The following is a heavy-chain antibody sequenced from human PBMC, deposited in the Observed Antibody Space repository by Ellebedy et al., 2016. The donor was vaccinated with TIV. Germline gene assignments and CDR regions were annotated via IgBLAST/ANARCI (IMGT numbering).Heavy chain of an antibody. J-gene: IGHJ5*02. V-gene: IGHV4-59*01. CDR3: VRGGGWYYNTFGP. CDR1: GGSINSYY. CDR2: TYSIGNP. Sequence: MPSETLSLTCAVSGGSINSYYWSWIRQPPGKGLKWIGSTYSIGNPKYNPSLKSRISMTLDTSKNQFSLRLTSVTAADTAVYYCVRGGGWYYNTFGPWGQGALVLVSS. D-gene: IGHD6-19*01.